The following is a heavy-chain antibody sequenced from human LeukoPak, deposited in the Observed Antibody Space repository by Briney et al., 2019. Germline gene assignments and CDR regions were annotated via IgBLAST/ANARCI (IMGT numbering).Heavy chain of an antibody. Sequence: PGRSLRLSCAASGFTFNSYALHWVRQAPGKGLEWVAVTSYDGNNKYYAESVKGRFTISRDNSKSMLYLQMNSLRPEDTAAYYCARGEDGFWSGYVEHWGQGTLVTVSP. V-gene: IGHV3-30-3*01. J-gene: IGHJ1*01. CDR2: TSYDGNNK. CDR1: GFTFNSYA. CDR3: ARGEDGFWSGYVEH. D-gene: IGHD3-3*01.